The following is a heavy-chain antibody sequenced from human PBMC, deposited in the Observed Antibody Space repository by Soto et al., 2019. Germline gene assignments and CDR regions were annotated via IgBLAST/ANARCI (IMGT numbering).Heavy chain of an antibody. CDR2: IYYSGST. CDR1: GGSISSYY. Sequence: QVQLQESGPGLVKPSETLSLTCTVSGGSISSYYWSWIRQPPGKGLEWIGYIYYSGSTNYNPSLRTRVTITVDTSKNQFFLMLSSVTAADTAVYYCARGEGATRLDYWGQGSLVTVS. V-gene: IGHV4-59*12. CDR3: ARGEGATRLDY. D-gene: IGHD1-26*01. J-gene: IGHJ4*02.